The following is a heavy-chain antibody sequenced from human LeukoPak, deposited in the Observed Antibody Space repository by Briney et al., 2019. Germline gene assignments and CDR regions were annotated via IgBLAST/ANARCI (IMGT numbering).Heavy chain of an antibody. Sequence: SETLSLTCAVYGGSFSGYYWSWIRQPPGKGLEWIGEINHSGSTNYNPSLKSRVTISVDTSKNQFSLKLSSVTAADTAVYYCARHCRQFTYYYGSGSYYYYYYMDVWGKGTTVTISS. CDR2: INHSGST. V-gene: IGHV4-34*01. CDR1: GGSFSGYY. D-gene: IGHD3-10*01. CDR3: ARHCRQFTYYYGSGSYYYYYYMDV. J-gene: IGHJ6*03.